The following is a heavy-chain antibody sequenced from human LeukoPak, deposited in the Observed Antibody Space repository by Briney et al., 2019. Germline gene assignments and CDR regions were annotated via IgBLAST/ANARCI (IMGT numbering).Heavy chain of an antibody. CDR2: INHSGST. Sequence: SETLSLTCAVYGGSFSGYYWSWIRQPPGKGLEWIGEINHSGSTNYNPSLKSRVTISVDTSKNQSSLKLSSVTAADTAVYYCARGTEITIFGVVTVGWFDPWGQGTLVTVSS. CDR1: GGSFSGYY. CDR3: ARGTEITIFGVVTVGWFDP. J-gene: IGHJ5*02. V-gene: IGHV4-34*01. D-gene: IGHD3-3*01.